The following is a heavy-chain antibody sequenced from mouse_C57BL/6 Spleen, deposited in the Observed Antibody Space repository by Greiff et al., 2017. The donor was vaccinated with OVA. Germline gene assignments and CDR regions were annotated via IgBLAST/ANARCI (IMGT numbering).Heavy chain of an antibody. CDR2: IDPSDSET. Sequence: VQLKQPGAELVRPGSSVKLSCKASGYTFTSYWMHWVKQRPIQGLEWIGNIDPSDSETHYNQKFKDKATLTVDKSSSTVYMQLRSLTAEDSAVYYCARTGLGSFDYWGQGTTLTVSS. J-gene: IGHJ2*01. V-gene: IGHV1-52*01. CDR1: GYTFTSYW. D-gene: IGHD3-3*01. CDR3: ARTGLGSFDY.